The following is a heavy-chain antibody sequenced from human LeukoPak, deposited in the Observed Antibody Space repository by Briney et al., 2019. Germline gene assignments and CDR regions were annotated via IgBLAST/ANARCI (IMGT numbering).Heavy chain of an antibody. D-gene: IGHD2-8*01. CDR1: GFTFSNYA. CDR2: ITDNSGYT. CDR3: AKEGNGFAYVDS. Sequence: GGSLRLSCAASGFTFSNYAMTWVRQAPGKGLEWVSTITDNSGYTYYAASVKGRFTISRDNSKNTLYLQMNSLRAEDTDTAVYYCAKEGNGFAYVDSWGQGTLVTVSS. V-gene: IGHV3-23*01. J-gene: IGHJ5*01.